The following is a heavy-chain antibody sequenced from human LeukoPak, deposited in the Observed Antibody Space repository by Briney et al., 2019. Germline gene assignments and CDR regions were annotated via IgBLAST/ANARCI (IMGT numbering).Heavy chain of an antibody. D-gene: IGHD7-27*01. V-gene: IGHV1-2*02. Sequence: GASVKVSCKASGYTFTGYYMHWVRQAPGQGLEWMEWINPNSGGTNYAQKFQGRVTMTRDTSISTAYMELSRLRSDDTAVYYCARDPLSNWGERTFDYWGQGTLVTVPS. J-gene: IGHJ4*02. CDR3: ARDPLSNWGERTFDY. CDR1: GYTFTGYY. CDR2: INPNSGGT.